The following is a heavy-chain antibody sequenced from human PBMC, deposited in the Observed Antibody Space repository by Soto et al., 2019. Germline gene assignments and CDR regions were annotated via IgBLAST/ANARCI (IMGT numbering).Heavy chain of an antibody. D-gene: IGHD2-2*01. J-gene: IGHJ6*02. CDR3: ARAGSNCSSTSCYVSYYYGMDV. CDR2: IYHSGST. V-gene: IGHV4-59*12. Sequence: SETLSLTCTVSGGSISSYYWSWIRQPPGKGLEWIGYIYHSGSTYYNPSLKSRVTISVDRSKNQFSLKLSSVTAADTAVYYCARAGSNCSSTSCYVSYYYGMDVWGQGTTVTVSS. CDR1: GGSISSYY.